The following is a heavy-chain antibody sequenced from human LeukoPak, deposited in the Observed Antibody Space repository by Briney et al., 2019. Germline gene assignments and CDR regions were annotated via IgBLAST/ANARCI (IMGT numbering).Heavy chain of an antibody. J-gene: IGHJ6*03. CDR3: ARAFPRLWFGNLFYYMDV. CDR1: GYTFTDYY. V-gene: IGHV1-2*02. Sequence: GASVKVSCKASGYTFTDYYLHWVRQAPGQGLEWMGWINPNSGDTDYAQKFQGRVTMTRDTSISTAYMELSRLRYDDTAVYYCARAFPRLWFGNLFYYMDVWGKGTTVTVSS. CDR2: INPNSGDT. D-gene: IGHD3-10*01.